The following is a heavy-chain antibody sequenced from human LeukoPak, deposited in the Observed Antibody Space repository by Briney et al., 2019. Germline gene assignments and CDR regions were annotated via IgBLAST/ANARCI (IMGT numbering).Heavy chain of an antibody. CDR2: ISYDGSNK. J-gene: IGHJ3*02. D-gene: IGHD4-17*01. CDR3: ARDPLPTYGDSPVDAFDI. Sequence: GGSLRLSCTASGFTFSSYAMHWVRQASGKGLEWVAVISYDGSNKYYADSVKGRFTISRDNSKNTLYLQMNSLRAEDAAVYYCARDPLPTYGDSPVDAFDIWGQGTMVTVSS. CDR1: GFTFSSYA. V-gene: IGHV3-30-3*01.